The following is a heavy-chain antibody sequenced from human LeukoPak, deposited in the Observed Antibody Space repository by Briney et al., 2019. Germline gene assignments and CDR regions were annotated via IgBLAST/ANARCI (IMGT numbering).Heavy chain of an antibody. Sequence: SETLSLTCTVSGGSISSYYWSWIRQPPGKGLEWIGEINHSGSTNYNPSLKSRVTISLDTSRNQFSLKLNSVTAADTAVYYCAKSNGYGLIGIWGQGTMVTVSS. CDR3: AKSNGYGLIGI. V-gene: IGHV4-34*01. CDR2: INHSGST. D-gene: IGHD3-10*01. CDR1: GGSISSYY. J-gene: IGHJ3*02.